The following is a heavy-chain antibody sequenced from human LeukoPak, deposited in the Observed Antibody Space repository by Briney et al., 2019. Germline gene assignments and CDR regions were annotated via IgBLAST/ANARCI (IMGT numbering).Heavy chain of an antibody. J-gene: IGHJ6*03. CDR3: ASGYCSGGSCYSDYYYMDV. CDR1: GYTLTELS. V-gene: IGHV1-24*01. D-gene: IGHD2-15*01. CDR2: FDPEDGET. Sequence: ASVKVSCKVSGYTLTELSMHWVRQAPGKGLEWMGGFDPEDGETIYAQKFQGRVTMTEDTSTDTAYMELSSLRSEDTAVYYCASGYCSGGSCYSDYYYMDVWGKGTTVTISS.